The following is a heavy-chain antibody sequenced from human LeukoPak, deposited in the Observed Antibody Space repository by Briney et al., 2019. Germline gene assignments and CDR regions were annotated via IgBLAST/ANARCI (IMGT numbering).Heavy chain of an antibody. Sequence: SGGSLRLSCAASGXTFSTYNMNWVRQAPGKGLEWVSHISSSSSSIYYADSVKGRFTISRDNAKNSLYLHMSSLRGEDTAVYYCATMVGPPAFDIWGQGTMVTVSS. V-gene: IGHV3-48*01. CDR3: ATMVGPPAFDI. J-gene: IGHJ3*02. CDR2: ISSSSSSI. D-gene: IGHD4-23*01. CDR1: GXTFSTYN.